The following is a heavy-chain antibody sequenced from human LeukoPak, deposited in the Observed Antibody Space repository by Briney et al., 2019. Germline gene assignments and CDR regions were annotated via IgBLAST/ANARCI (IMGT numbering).Heavy chain of an antibody. V-gene: IGHV1-2*02. J-gene: IGHJ4*02. CDR3: AKAIWTSTLTTYYFDY. D-gene: IGHD4-17*01. CDR2: INPNSGGT. Sequence: ASVKVSCKASGYTFTGYYMHWVRQAPGQGLEWMGWINPNSGGTNYAQKFQGRVTMTRDTSISTAYMELSRLRSDDTAVYYCAKAIWTSTLTTYYFDYWGQGALVTVSS. CDR1: GYTFTGYY.